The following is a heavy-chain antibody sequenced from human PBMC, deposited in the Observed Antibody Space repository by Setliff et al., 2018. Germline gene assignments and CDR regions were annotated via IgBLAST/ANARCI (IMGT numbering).Heavy chain of an antibody. D-gene: IGHD3-22*01. Sequence: LSLTCTVSGGSISSSSYYWGWIRQPPGKGLEWIGSIYYSGSTYYNPSLKSRVTISVDKSKNQFSLKLSSVTAADTAVYYCARGPYNIYDRSGYGFTNWFDPWGQGILVTVSS. V-gene: IGHV4-39*07. CDR1: GGSISSSSYY. J-gene: IGHJ5*02. CDR2: IYYSGST. CDR3: ARGPYNIYDRSGYGFTNWFDP.